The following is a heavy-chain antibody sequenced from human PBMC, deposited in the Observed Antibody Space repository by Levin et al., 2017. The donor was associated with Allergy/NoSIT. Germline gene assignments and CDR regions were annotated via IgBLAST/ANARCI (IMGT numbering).Heavy chain of an antibody. CDR2: INHSGST. V-gene: IGHV4-34*01. J-gene: IGHJ4*02. CDR1: GGSFSGYY. Sequence: SQTLSLTCAVSGGSFSGYYWSWVRQPPGKGLEWNGEINHSGSTNYNPSLKSRVTISVDTSKNQFSLKLSSVTAADTAVYYCAISVAGLDYWGQGTLVTVSS. D-gene: IGHD6-19*01. CDR3: AISVAGLDY.